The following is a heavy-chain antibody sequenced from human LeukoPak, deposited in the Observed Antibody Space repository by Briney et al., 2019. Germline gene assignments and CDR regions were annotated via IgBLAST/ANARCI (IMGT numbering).Heavy chain of an antibody. CDR3: ARGRWSSSYYFDY. D-gene: IGHD6-6*01. V-gene: IGHV4-34*01. J-gene: IGHJ4*02. CDR1: GGSFSGYY. Sequence: SETLSLTCAVYGGSFSGYYWSWIRQPPGKGLEWIGEINHSGSTNYNPSLKSRVTPSVDTSKNQFSLKLSSVTAADTAVYYCARGRWSSSYYFDYWGQGTLVTVSS. CDR2: INHSGST.